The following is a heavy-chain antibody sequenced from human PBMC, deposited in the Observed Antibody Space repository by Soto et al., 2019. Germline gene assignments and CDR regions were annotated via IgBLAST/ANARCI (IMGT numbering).Heavy chain of an antibody. D-gene: IGHD2-21*01. CDR2: ISVYNGDT. J-gene: IGHJ4*02. CDR1: GYTFTTYG. Sequence: QVQLVQSGTEVKKAGSAVKVSCKTSGYTFTTYGISWIRQAPGQGLEWIAWISVYNGDTNYAQNVQGRVTMTTHTLTTTAYLELRSLRSDDTAVYYCARVYCGGDCFSGGDFDYWGQGTLVTVS. CDR3: ARVYCGGDCFSGGDFDY. V-gene: IGHV1-18*01.